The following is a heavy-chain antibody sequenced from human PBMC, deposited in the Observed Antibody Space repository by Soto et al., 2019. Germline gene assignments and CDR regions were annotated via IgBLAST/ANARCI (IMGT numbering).Heavy chain of an antibody. V-gene: IGHV3-33*01. CDR1: GFTFSSYG. J-gene: IGHJ6*02. D-gene: IGHD3-9*01. Sequence: GGFLRLSCAASGFTFSSYGMHWVRQAPGKGLEWVAVIWYDGSNKYYADSVKGRFTISRDNSKNTLYLQMNSLRAEDTAVYYCARDGNYDILTGPLAGRGRYYYYYGMDVWGQGTTVTVSS. CDR3: ARDGNYDILTGPLAGRGRYYYYYGMDV. CDR2: IWYDGSNK.